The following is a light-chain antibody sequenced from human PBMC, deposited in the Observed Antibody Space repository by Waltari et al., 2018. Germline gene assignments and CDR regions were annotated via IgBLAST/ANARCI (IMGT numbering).Light chain of an antibody. CDR1: QSVTGN. CDR2: GAS. J-gene: IGKJ1*01. Sequence: EIVMTHSPATLSVSPGERATLSGRASQSVTGNLAWYQQKPGQAPRLLIYGASTRATGIPVRFSGSGSGTEFTLTISSLQSEDFATYYCQQYNNWPPWTFGQGTKVEIK. CDR3: QQYNNWPPWT. V-gene: IGKV3-15*01.